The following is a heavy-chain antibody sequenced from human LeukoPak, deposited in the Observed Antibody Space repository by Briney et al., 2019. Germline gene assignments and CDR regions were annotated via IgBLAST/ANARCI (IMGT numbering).Heavy chain of an antibody. CDR3: AKEVSNDILTPFDS. CDR2: ISGSGATT. CDR1: GFAFSTCA. D-gene: IGHD3-9*01. J-gene: IGHJ4*02. Sequence: RPGGSLRLSCAASGFAFSTCAMSWVRQAPGKGLEWVSSISGSGATTYYVDSVKGRFIISRDNSKNTLYLQMNSLRAEDTAAYYCAKEVSNDILTPFDSWGQGSLVTVSS. V-gene: IGHV3-23*01.